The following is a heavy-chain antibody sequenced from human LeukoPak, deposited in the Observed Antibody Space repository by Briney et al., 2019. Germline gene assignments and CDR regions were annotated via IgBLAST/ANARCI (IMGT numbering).Heavy chain of an antibody. CDR2: IRYDGSNK. CDR1: GFTFSSYG. J-gene: IGHJ6*03. Sequence: PGGSLRLSCAASGFTFSSYGMHWVRQAPGKGLEWVAFIRYDGSNKYYADSVKGRFTISRDNSKNTLYLQMNSLRAEDTAVYYCARGPVYSSGWYRYYYYYMDVWGKGTTVTISS. D-gene: IGHD6-19*01. V-gene: IGHV3-30*02. CDR3: ARGPVYSSGWYRYYYYYMDV.